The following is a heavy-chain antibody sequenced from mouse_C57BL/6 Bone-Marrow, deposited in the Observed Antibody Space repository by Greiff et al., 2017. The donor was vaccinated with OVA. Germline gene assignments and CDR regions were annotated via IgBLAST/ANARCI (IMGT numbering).Heavy chain of an antibody. Sequence: DVHLVESGGGLVQPGGSLKLSCAASGFTFSDYYMYWVRQTPEKRLEWVAYISNGGGSTYYPDTVKGRFTIARDNAKNTLYLQMSRLKSEDTAMYYCARPYYYGSSYDWYFDVWGTGTTVTVSS. CDR1: GFTFSDYY. J-gene: IGHJ1*03. CDR2: ISNGGGST. D-gene: IGHD1-1*01. V-gene: IGHV5-12*01. CDR3: ARPYYYGSSYDWYFDV.